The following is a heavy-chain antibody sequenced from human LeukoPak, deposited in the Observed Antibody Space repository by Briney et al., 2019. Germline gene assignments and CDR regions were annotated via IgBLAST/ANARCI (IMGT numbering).Heavy chain of an antibody. D-gene: IGHD6-19*01. CDR3: AKDPSSGWYRWSMDV. Sequence: GGSLRLSCEASGFSFSSHGMHWVRQAPGKGLEWLALMSNDGDNKDYADSVKGRFTISRDNSKNTLYLQMNSLTTEDTALYYCAKDPSSGWYRWSMDVWGQGTAVTVSS. J-gene: IGHJ6*02. CDR1: GFSFSSHG. V-gene: IGHV3-30*18. CDR2: MSNDGDNK.